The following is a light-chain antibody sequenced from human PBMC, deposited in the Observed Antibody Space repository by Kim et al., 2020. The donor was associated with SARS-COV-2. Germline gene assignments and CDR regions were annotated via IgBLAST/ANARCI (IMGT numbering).Light chain of an antibody. CDR1: QGISSY. Sequence: ASVGARVTLTCRASQGISSYLAWYQQKPGKAPKLLISATSTLQSGVPSRFSGSGSGTDFTLTISSLQPDDFATYFCQQFHSYPITFGQGTRLEIK. CDR2: ATS. J-gene: IGKJ5*01. V-gene: IGKV1-9*01. CDR3: QQFHSYPIT.